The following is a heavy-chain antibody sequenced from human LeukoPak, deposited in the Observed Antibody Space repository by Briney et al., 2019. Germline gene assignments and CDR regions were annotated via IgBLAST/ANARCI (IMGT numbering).Heavy chain of an antibody. Sequence: GGSLRLSCAASGFTFSSYAMSWVRQAPGKGLEWVSAISGSGGSTYYADSVKGRFTISRDNSKNTLYLQMNGLRAEDTAVYYCAKDLIAAGYYFDYWGQGTLVTVSS. D-gene: IGHD6-25*01. J-gene: IGHJ4*02. CDR2: ISGSGGST. V-gene: IGHV3-23*01. CDR1: GFTFSSYA. CDR3: AKDLIAAGYYFDY.